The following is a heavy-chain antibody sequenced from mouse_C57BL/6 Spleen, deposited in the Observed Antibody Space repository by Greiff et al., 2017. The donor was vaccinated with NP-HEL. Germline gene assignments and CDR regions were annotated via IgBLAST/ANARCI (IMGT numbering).Heavy chain of an antibody. Sequence: EVKLVESEGGLVQPGSSMKLSCTASGFTFSDYYMAWVRQVPEKGLEWVANINYDGSSTYYLDSLKSRFIISRDNAKNILYLQMSSLKSEDTATYYCARESGSFDYWGQGTTLTVSS. V-gene: IGHV5-16*01. CDR2: INYDGSST. J-gene: IGHJ2*01. CDR3: ARESGSFDY. D-gene: IGHD1-1*01. CDR1: GFTFSDYY.